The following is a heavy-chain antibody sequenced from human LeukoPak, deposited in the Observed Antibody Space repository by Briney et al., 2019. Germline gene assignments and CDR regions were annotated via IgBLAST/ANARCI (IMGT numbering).Heavy chain of an antibody. V-gene: IGHV4-30-4*01. CDR3: ARAGVEQWLVRIVDY. CDR1: GGSISSGDYS. Sequence: PSETLSLTCTVSGGSISSGDYSWSWIRQPPGTGLEWIGYIYYSGSTYYNPSLKSRVTISVDTSKNQFSLKLSSVTAADTAVYYCARAGVEQWLVRIVDYWGQGTLVTVSS. D-gene: IGHD6-19*01. CDR2: IYYSGST. J-gene: IGHJ4*02.